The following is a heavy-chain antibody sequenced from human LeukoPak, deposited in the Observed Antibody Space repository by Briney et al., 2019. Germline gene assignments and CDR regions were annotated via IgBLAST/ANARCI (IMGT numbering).Heavy chain of an antibody. D-gene: IGHD4-11*01. V-gene: IGHV4-4*07. CDR3: ARDGFTVRSYYYYYMDV. CDR2: IYTSGST. J-gene: IGHJ6*03. Sequence: SETLSLTCTVSGGSISSYYWSWIRQPAGKGLEWIGRIYTSGSTNHNPSLKSRVTMSVDTSKNQFSLKLSSVTAADTAVYYCARDGFTVRSYYYYYMDVWGKGTTVTVSS. CDR1: GGSISSYY.